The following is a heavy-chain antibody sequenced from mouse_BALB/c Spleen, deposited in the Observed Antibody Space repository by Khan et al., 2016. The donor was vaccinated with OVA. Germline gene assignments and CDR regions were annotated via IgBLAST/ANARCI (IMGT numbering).Heavy chain of an antibody. D-gene: IGHD1-1*02. CDR2: ISTYYGDA. CDR3: ARGGKFAY. CDR1: GYTFTDYA. J-gene: IGHJ3*01. V-gene: IGHV1S137*01. Sequence: QVQLKQSGAELVRPGVSVKISCKGSGYTFTDYAMHWVKQSHAKSLEWIGVISTYYGDADYSQKFKDKATLTVDRSSSTAYMELASLTFEASAIYYCARGGKFAYWGQGTLVTVSA.